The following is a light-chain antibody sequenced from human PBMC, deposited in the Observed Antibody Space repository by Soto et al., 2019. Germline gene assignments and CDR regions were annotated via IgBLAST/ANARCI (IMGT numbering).Light chain of an antibody. Sequence: DIQMTQSPSSLFSSVEDRVTITCQASQGIANYVAWYQQNPGKVPKLLIYATSTLQSGVPSRFSGSGSGTDFTLTISSLQPEDVATYYCQKYNSAPRAFGQGTKVDIK. CDR3: QKYNSAPRA. CDR1: QGIANY. CDR2: ATS. J-gene: IGKJ1*01. V-gene: IGKV1-27*01.